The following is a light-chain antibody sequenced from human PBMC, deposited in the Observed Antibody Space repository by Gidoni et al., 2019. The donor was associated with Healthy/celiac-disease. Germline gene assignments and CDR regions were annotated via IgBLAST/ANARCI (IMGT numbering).Light chain of an antibody. CDR2: EGS. V-gene: IGLV2-23*01. Sequence: QSARTQTAYVTGSPGQSITISCTGTSSDEGSYNLVSWYQQHPGKAPNLMIYEGSKRPSGVSNRFSGSKSGNTASLTISVLQAEDEADYYCCSYAGSSSWVFGGGTKLTVL. CDR1: SSDEGSYNL. J-gene: IGLJ3*02. CDR3: CSYAGSSSWV.